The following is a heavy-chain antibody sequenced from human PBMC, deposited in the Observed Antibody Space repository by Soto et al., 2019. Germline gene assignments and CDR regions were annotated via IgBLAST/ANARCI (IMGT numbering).Heavy chain of an antibody. D-gene: IGHD3-3*01. Sequence: SETLSLTCAVSGGSISSGGYSWSWIRQPPGKGLEWTGYIYQSGSTYYNPSLKSRVTISVDRSKNQFSLKLSSVTAADTAVYYCARGDASIFGSQYHLEYWGQGTLVTVSS. CDR2: IYQSGST. J-gene: IGHJ4*02. V-gene: IGHV4-30-2*01. CDR3: ARGDASIFGSQYHLEY. CDR1: GGSISSGGYS.